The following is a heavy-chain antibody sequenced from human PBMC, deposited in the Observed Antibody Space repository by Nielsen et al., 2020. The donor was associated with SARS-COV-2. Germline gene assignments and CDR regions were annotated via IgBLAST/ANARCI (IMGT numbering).Heavy chain of an antibody. CDR1: GLIFGTYG. CDR3: ARAYHNYYYAMDV. CDR2: ISISSSSF. V-gene: IGHV3-21*01. J-gene: IGHJ6*02. D-gene: IGHD1-14*01. Sequence: GESLKISCRASGLIFGTYGMHWVRQAPGKGLEWVSSISISSSSFYYTDSVRGRFTISRDNAKSSLYLQLTSLRAEDTAVYYCARAYHNYYYAMDVWGHGTTVTASS.